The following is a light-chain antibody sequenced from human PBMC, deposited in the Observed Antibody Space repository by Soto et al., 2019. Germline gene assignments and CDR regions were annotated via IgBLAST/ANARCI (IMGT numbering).Light chain of an antibody. Sequence: EIVLTQFPATLSLSPGESATLSCRASETVRTNFLGWYRQRPGQAPRLLIYGDSNRAAGIPDRFRGGGSATDFTLTIRGVEPEDFAVYYCQQYGSAPLTFGGGTKVEIK. V-gene: IGKV3-20*01. J-gene: IGKJ4*01. CDR2: GDS. CDR3: QQYGSAPLT. CDR1: ETVRTNF.